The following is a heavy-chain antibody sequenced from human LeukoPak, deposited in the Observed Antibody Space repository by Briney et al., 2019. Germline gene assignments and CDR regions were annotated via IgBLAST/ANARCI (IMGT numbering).Heavy chain of an antibody. V-gene: IGHV5-51*01. CDR3: ARGPGVTMIVVVYDY. CDR2: IYPGDSDT. J-gene: IGHJ4*02. Sequence: GESLKISCKGSGYSFTSYWIGWVRQMPGKGLEWMGIIYPGDSDTRYSPSFQGQVTISADKSISTAYLQWSSLKASDTAMYYCARGPGVTMIVVVYDYWGQGTLVTVSS. D-gene: IGHD3-22*01. CDR1: GYSFTSYW.